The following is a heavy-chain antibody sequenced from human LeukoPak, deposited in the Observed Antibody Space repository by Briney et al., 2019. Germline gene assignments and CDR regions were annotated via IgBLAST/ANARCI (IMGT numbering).Heavy chain of an antibody. V-gene: IGHV3-15*01. D-gene: IGHD3-16*02. CDR2: IKSQIDGGTT. CDR3: ATRIMITFGGVIVYYYFDY. CDR1: GFTFSNAW. Sequence: GGSLRLSCAASGFTFSNAWMSRVRQAPGKGLEWVGRIKSQIDGGTTDYAAPVKGRFTISRDDSKDTVYLQMNSLKTEDTAVYYCATRIMITFGGVIVYYYFDYWGQGTLVTVSS. J-gene: IGHJ4*02.